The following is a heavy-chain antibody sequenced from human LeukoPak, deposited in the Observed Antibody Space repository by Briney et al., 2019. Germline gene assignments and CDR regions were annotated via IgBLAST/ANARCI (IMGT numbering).Heavy chain of an antibody. CDR3: ARVKVGSWDWFDP. V-gene: IGHV3-74*01. CDR2: INTDGSST. J-gene: IGHJ5*02. CDR1: GFTFSSYW. Sequence: GGSLRLPCAASGFTFSSYWMHWVRRAPGKGLVWVSRINTDGSSTSYADSVKGRFTISRDNAKNTAYLQMNSLRAEDTAVYYCARVKVGSWDWFDPWGQGTLVTVSS. D-gene: IGHD1-26*01.